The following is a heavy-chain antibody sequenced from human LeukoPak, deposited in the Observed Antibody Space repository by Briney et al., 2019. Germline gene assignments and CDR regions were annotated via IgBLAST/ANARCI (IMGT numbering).Heavy chain of an antibody. J-gene: IGHJ4*02. Sequence: SQTLSLTCTVSGGSISSGSYYWGWIRQPPGKGLEWIGTIYYSGYTYYNPSLESRVTISVDTSKNQFSLKPSSVTAADTAVYYCAKHYMGSYNNRGLDSWGQGTLVTVSS. CDR2: IYYSGYT. V-gene: IGHV4-39*01. CDR3: AKHYMGSYNNRGLDS. CDR1: GGSISSGSYY. D-gene: IGHD3-10*01.